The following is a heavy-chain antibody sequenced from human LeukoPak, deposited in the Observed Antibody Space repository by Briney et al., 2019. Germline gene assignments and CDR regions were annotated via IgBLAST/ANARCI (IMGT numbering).Heavy chain of an antibody. CDR1: GYSFNSYA. Sequence: ASVKVSCKASGYSFNSYAINWVRQATGQGLEWMGWISAYNGNTNYAQKLQGRVTMTTDTSTSTAYMELRSLRSDDTAVYYCARVGGAYGSGSYAFDIWGQGTMVTVSS. CDR2: ISAYNGNT. J-gene: IGHJ3*02. V-gene: IGHV1-18*01. CDR3: ARVGGAYGSGSYAFDI. D-gene: IGHD3-10*01.